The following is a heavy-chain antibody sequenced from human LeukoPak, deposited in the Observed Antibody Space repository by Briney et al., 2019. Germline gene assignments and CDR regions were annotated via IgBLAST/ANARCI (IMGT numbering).Heavy chain of an antibody. J-gene: IGHJ6*03. CDR2: IIPIFGTA. V-gene: IGHV1-69*05. CDR1: GYTFTSYS. D-gene: IGHD2-15*01. Sequence: SVKVSCKASGYTFTSYSISWVRQAPGQGLEWMGGIIPIFGTANYAQKFQGRVTITTDESTSTAYMELSSLRSEDTAVHYCASGYCSGGSCGLYYYYYYMDVWGKGTTVTVSS. CDR3: ASGYCSGGSCGLYYYYYYMDV.